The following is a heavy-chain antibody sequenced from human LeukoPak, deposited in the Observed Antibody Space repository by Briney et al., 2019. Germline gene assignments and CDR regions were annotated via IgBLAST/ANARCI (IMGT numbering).Heavy chain of an antibody. Sequence: GGSLRLSCAASGFTFSDYWMHWVRQAPGKGLVWVSSVNRDGSSTSYADSVKGRFTISRDNAKNTLSLQMNSLRAEDTAIYYCARDRSISAAGDTYWGQGTLVTVSS. D-gene: IGHD6-13*01. CDR1: GFTFSDYW. CDR3: ARDRSISAAGDTY. V-gene: IGHV3-74*01. CDR2: VNRDGSST. J-gene: IGHJ4*02.